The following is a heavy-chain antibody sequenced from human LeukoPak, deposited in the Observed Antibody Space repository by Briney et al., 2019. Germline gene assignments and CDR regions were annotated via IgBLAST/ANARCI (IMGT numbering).Heavy chain of an antibody. J-gene: IGHJ3*02. Sequence: PSETLSLTCTVSGGSISSSSYYWGWIRQPPGKGLEWIGSIYYRGSTYYNPSLKSRVTISVDTSKNQFSLKLSSVTAADTAVYYCARPAVAGTNLVAFDIWGQGTMVTVSS. CDR2: IYYRGST. CDR3: ARPAVAGTNLVAFDI. V-gene: IGHV4-39*01. D-gene: IGHD6-19*01. CDR1: GGSISSSSYY.